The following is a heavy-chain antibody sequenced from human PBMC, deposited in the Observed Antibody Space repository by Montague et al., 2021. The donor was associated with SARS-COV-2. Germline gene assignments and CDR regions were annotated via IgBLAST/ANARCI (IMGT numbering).Heavy chain of an antibody. V-gene: IGHV6-1*01. CDR3: ARDPRYSLSWSFDY. Sequence: CAISGDSVSSNTAARNWIRQSPSRGLERLGRTYYRSEWNYDYAVSVKSRMTISPDTSKNQFSLQLSSVTPEDRAVYYCARDPRYSLSWSFDYWGQGTLVTVSS. CDR2: TYYRSEWNY. CDR1: GDSVSSNTAA. D-gene: IGHD6-13*01. J-gene: IGHJ4*02.